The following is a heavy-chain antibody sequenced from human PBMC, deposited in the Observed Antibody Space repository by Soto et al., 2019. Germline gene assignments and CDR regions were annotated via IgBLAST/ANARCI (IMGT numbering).Heavy chain of an antibody. CDR1: GGSISNHY. D-gene: IGHD7-27*01. V-gene: IGHV4-59*11. CDR2: IYYNGNT. J-gene: IGHJ4*02. Sequence: VSGGSISNHYWSWIRQPPGKGLEWIGYIYYNGNTNYNPPLKSRVTMSVDTSKNQISLKLSSVTAADTAVYYCTRANWYSEYWGQGTLVTVSS. CDR3: TRANWYSEY.